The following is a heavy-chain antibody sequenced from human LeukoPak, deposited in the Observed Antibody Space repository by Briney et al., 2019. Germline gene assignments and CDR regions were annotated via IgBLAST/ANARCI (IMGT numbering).Heavy chain of an antibody. J-gene: IGHJ6*03. CDR2: IYYSGST. D-gene: IGHD6-13*01. V-gene: IGHV4-39*02. Sequence: SETLSLTCTVSGGSISSSSYYWGWIRQPPGKGLEWIGSIYYSGSTYYNPSLKSRVTISVDTSKNQFSLKLSSVTAADTAVYYCARESSSWRLTYYYYYMDVWGKGTTVTVSS. CDR3: ARESSSWRLTYYYYYMDV. CDR1: GGSISSSSYY.